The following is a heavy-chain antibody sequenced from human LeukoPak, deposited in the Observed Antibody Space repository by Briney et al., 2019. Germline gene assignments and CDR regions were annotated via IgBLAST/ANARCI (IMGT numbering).Heavy chain of an antibody. CDR1: GGSVSSGSYY. D-gene: IGHD3-3*01. CDR2: IYYSGST. J-gene: IGHJ6*02. CDR3: ARGPDLWSGFYYYYGMDV. Sequence: SETLSLTCTVSGGSVSSGSYYWSWIRQPPGKGLEWIGYIYYSGSTNYNPSLKRRVTISVDTSKNQFSLKLSSVTAADTAVYYCARGPDLWSGFYYYYGMDVWGQGTTVTVSS. V-gene: IGHV4-61*01.